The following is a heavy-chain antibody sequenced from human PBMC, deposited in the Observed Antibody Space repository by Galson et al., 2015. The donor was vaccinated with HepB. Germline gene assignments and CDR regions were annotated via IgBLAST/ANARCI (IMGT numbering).Heavy chain of an antibody. CDR3: AKDIGRTVTTWFGMDV. CDR1: GFTFDDYA. Sequence: SLRLSCAASGFTFDDYAMHWVRQAPGKGLEWVSLISWDGGSTYYADSVKGRFTISRDNSKNSLYLQMNSLRAEDTALYYCAKDIGRTVTTWFGMDVWGQGTTVTVSS. V-gene: IGHV3-43D*04. CDR2: ISWDGGST. J-gene: IGHJ6*02. D-gene: IGHD4-17*01.